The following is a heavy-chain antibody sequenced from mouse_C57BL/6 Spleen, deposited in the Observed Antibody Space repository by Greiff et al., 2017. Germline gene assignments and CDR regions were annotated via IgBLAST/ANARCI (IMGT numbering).Heavy chain of an antibody. CDR2: IRNKANGYTT. J-gene: IGHJ3*01. Sequence: EVQLVESGGGLVQPGGSLSLSCAASGFTFTDYYMSWVRQPPGKALEWLGFIRNKANGYTTEYSASVKGRFTISRDNSQSILYLQMNALRAEDSATYYCARSTYDSAWFAYWGQGTLVTVSA. CDR1: GFTFTDYY. V-gene: IGHV7-3*01. D-gene: IGHD2-13*01. CDR3: ARSTYDSAWFAY.